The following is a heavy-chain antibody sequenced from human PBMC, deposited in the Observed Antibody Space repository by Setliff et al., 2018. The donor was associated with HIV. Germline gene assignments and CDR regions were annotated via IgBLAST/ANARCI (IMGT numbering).Heavy chain of an antibody. J-gene: IGHJ6*03. CDR3: ALTGHRLLRGYMDV. V-gene: IGHV4-4*07. CDR2: LYVSGDT. Sequence: SETLSLTCYVTDDPISSYYWSWVRQPAGKGLEWIGRLYVSGDTNYNPSLESRVTMSLDTSKKHFSLKLKSVTAADTAVYYCALTGHRLLRGYMDVWGKGTTVTVSS. CDR1: DDPISSYY. D-gene: IGHD2-15*01.